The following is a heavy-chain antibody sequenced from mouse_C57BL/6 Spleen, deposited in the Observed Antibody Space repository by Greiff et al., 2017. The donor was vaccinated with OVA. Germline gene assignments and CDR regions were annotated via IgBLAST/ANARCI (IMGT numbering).Heavy chain of an antibody. J-gene: IGHJ1*03. CDR2: IYPGDGDT. CDR3: ARGTTVPDWYFDV. Sequence: VKLMESGPELVKPGASVKISCKASGYAFRSSWMNWVKQRPGKGLEWIGRIYPGDGDTNYNGKFKGKATLTADKSSSTAYMQLSSLTSEDSAVYFCARGTTVPDWYFDVWGTGTTVTVSS. CDR1: GYAFRSSW. V-gene: IGHV1-82*01. D-gene: IGHD1-1*01.